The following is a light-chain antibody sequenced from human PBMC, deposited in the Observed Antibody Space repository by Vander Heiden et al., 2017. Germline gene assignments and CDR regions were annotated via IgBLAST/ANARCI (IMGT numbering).Light chain of an antibody. V-gene: IGKV2-28*01. CDR3: MQAQQTPYT. Sequence: EIVMTQSPISLPVTPGEPASISCRSSQSLLHSTGNSYVDLYLQKAGQSPQLLIYLGYNRASWVSDRVSGSGSGTDFTLKIIRVEAEDVGFYYCMQAQQTPYTFGQGTKLEMK. CDR2: LGY. J-gene: IGKJ2*01. CDR1: QSLLHSTGNSY.